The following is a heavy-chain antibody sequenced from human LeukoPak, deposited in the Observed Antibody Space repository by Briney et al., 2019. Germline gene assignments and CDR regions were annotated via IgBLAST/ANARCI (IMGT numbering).Heavy chain of an antibody. CDR1: GFTFSSYA. V-gene: IGHV3-30-3*01. CDR2: ISYDGSNK. J-gene: IGHJ4*02. D-gene: IGHD3-10*01. CDR3: ANKRGSGSSD. Sequence: GGSLRLSCAASGFTFSSYAMHWVRQAPGKGLEWVAVISYDGSNKYYADSVKGRFTISRDNSKNTLYLQMNSLRAEDTAVYYCANKRGSGSSDWGQGTLVTVSS.